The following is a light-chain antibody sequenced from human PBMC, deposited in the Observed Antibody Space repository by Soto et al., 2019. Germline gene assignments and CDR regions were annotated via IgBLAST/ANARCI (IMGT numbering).Light chain of an antibody. CDR2: KAS. CDR3: QQYDSFPLT. CDR1: QSISSW. V-gene: IGKV1-5*03. Sequence: DIQLTQSPSTLSASVGDRVTITCRASQSISSWLAWYQQKPGRAPKLLIYKASSLGSGVPSRFAGSGSGTEFTLTISSLQPDDFATYYCQQYDSFPLTFGGGSKVEIK. J-gene: IGKJ4*01.